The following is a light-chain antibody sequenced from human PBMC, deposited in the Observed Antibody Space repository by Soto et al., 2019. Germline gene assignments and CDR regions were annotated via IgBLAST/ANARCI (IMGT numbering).Light chain of an antibody. CDR1: QSVSSTY. CDR3: QQSGSTPYT. CDR2: GAS. V-gene: IGKV3-20*01. Sequence: EIVLTQSPGTLSLSPGERATITCRASQSVSSTYLAWYQQKPGQAPRVLIYGASSRASGIPDRFGGSGSGTDFTLTITRVEPEDFAVYYCQQSGSTPYTFGQGTKLEIK. J-gene: IGKJ2*01.